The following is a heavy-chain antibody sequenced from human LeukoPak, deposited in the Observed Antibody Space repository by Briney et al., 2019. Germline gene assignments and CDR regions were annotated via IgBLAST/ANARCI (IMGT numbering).Heavy chain of an antibody. J-gene: IGHJ4*02. D-gene: IGHD3-22*01. CDR1: GGSFSGYS. V-gene: IGHV4-34*01. Sequence: SETLSLTCAVFGGSFSGYSWSWIRQPPGKGLEWIGEINHSGSTNYNPSLKSRVTISADTSKNQFSLKLSSVTAADTAVYYCARGDSSGYNFDYWGQGTLVTVSS. CDR3: ARGDSSGYNFDY. CDR2: INHSGST.